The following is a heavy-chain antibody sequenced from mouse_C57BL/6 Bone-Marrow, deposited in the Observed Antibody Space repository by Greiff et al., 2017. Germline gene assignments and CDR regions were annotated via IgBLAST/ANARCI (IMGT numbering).Heavy chain of an antibody. J-gene: IGHJ2*01. D-gene: IGHD4-1*02. CDR1: GFTFSDYY. CDR2: ISNGGGST. V-gene: IGHV5-12*01. CDR3: ARRTFNFFFDY. Sequence: EVQLMESGGGLVQPGGSLKLSCAASGFTFSDYYMYWVRQTPEKRLEWVAYISNGGGSTYYPDTVKGRFTISRDNAKNTLYLQMSRLKSEDTAMYYCARRTFNFFFDYWGQGTTLTVSS.